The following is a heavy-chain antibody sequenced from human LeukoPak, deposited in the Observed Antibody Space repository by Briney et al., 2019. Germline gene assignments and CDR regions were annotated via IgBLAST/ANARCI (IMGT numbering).Heavy chain of an antibody. Sequence: SETLSLTCTVSGGHIDSFFWNRIRQPPGKGLEWIGYIDNSGSTKYSPSLKSRITMSRDTSKKQFSLKLTSVTAADTAMYYCASGAGWLIDYWGQGTLVSVSS. V-gene: IGHV4-4*08. CDR3: ASGAGWLIDY. D-gene: IGHD6-19*01. CDR1: GGHIDSFF. J-gene: IGHJ4*02. CDR2: IDNSGST.